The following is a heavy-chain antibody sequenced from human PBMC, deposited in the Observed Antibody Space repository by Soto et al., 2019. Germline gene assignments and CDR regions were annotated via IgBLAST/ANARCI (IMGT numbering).Heavy chain of an antibody. Sequence: QVQLVQSGAEVKKPGSSVKVSCKASGGTFSSYTISWVRQAPGQGLEWMGRIIPILGIPNYAQKFQGRVTITADKSTSPAYMERSSLSSEDTAGYYWGDDILTGGKSMGVYWGPGTQVTVSS. CDR1: GGTFSSYT. D-gene: IGHD3-9*01. CDR3: GDDILTGGKSMGVY. CDR2: IIPILGIP. J-gene: IGHJ4*02. V-gene: IGHV1-69*02.